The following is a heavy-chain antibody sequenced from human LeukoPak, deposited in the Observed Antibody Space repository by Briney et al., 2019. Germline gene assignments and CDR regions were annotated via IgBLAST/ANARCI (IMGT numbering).Heavy chain of an antibody. CDR3: ARDLLNEGNHLDY. CDR2: IYYSGST. J-gene: IGHJ4*02. V-gene: IGHV4-30-4*01. CDR1: GGSISSGAYY. D-gene: IGHD4-23*01. Sequence: SETLSLTCTVSGGSISSGAYYWSWIRQPPGKGLEWIGYIYYSGSTYYNPSLKSRVTISVDTSKNQFSLKLSSVTAADTAVYYCARDLLNEGNHLDYWGQGTLVTVSS.